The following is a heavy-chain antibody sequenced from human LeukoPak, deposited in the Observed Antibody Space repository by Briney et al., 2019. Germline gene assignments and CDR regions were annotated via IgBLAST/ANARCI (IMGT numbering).Heavy chain of an antibody. CDR1: GGSISSGGYS. Sequence: SQTLSLTCTVSGGSISSGGYSWSWIRQHPGKGLEWIGYIYYSGSTYYNPSLKSRVTISVDTSKNQFSLKLSSVTAADTAVYYCARGSLPIDGDYVDEAFDYWGQGTLVTVSS. CDR2: IYYSGST. CDR3: ARGSLPIDGDYVDEAFDY. D-gene: IGHD4-17*01. J-gene: IGHJ4*02. V-gene: IGHV4-31*03.